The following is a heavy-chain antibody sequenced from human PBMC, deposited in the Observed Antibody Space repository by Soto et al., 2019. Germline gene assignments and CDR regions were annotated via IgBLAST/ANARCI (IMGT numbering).Heavy chain of an antibody. CDR1: GFSVSSSGVG. D-gene: IGHD4-17*01. V-gene: IGHV2-5*02. CDR3: ARHLTTDGYFGS. J-gene: IGHJ4*02. CDR2: IYWDDDK. Sequence: QITLKESGPTLVKPTQTLTLTCTFSGFSVSSSGVGVGWIRQPPGKALEWLTLIYWDDDKRYSPSLKSRLTITKDASKNQVVLTKTTMDPVDTATYYCARHLTTDGYFGSWGQGTLVTVSS.